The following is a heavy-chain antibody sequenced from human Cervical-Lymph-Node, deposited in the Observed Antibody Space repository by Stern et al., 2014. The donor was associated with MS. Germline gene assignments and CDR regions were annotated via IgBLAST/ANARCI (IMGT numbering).Heavy chain of an antibody. Sequence: EVQLLQSGAEVRKPGDSLKISCKTSGYRFINNWIAWVRQVPGKGLEWIGMIYPGDSDVRYSPSFQGLVTISVDKTISTAYLQWSSLKASDTAVYYCARWSVACDSWGQGALITVSS. J-gene: IGHJ4*02. CDR2: IYPGDSDV. D-gene: IGHD2-21*01. CDR3: ARWSVACDS. V-gene: IGHV5-51*03. CDR1: GYRFINNW.